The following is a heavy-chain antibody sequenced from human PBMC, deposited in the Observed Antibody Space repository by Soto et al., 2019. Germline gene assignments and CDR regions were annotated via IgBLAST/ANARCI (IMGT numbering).Heavy chain of an antibody. V-gene: IGHV2-26*01. Sequence: SGPTLVNPTEALMLTCIFSDFSLNNARVGVSWIRQSPGKALEWLAHVFSNDEKSYSTSLRSRLTVSKDSSRGQVVLTVTNMDPADTATYFCARSSDSSLQYIYYFDYWGPGIPVTVSS. D-gene: IGHD6-19*01. CDR1: DFSLNNARVG. CDR2: VFSNDEK. CDR3: ARSSDSSLQYIYYFDY. J-gene: IGHJ4*02.